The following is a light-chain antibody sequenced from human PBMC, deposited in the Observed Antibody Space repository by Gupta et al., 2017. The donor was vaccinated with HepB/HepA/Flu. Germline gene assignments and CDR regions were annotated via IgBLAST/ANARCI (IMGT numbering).Light chain of an antibody. CDR1: QSISSY. V-gene: IGKV1-39*01. CDR3: QQSYSTPPRLT. J-gene: IGKJ4*01. CDR2: AAS. Sequence: DIQMTQSPSSLSGSVGDRVTITCRASQSISSYLNWYQQKPGKAPKLLIYAASSLQSGVPSRFSGSGSGTDFTLTISSLQPEDFATYYCQQSYSTPPRLTFGGGTKVEIK.